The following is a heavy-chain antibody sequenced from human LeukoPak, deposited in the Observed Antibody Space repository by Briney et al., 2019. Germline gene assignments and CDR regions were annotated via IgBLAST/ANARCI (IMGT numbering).Heavy chain of an antibody. V-gene: IGHV4-39*01. D-gene: IGHD3-10*01. J-gene: IGHJ5*02. CDR2: IYYSGSN. CDR3: ARHGIYYGLGSSYGHPNWFDP. CDR1: GGSISSSSYY. Sequence: SETLSLTCTVSGGSISSSSYYWGWIRQPPGKGLEWIGSIYYSGSNYYNPSLKSRVTISVGTSENQFFLKLSSVTAADTAVYYCARHGIYYGLGSSYGHPNWFDPGGEGTLVTVS.